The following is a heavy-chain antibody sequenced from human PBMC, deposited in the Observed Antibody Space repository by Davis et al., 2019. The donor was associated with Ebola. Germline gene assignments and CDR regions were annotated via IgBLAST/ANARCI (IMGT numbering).Heavy chain of an antibody. Sequence: PGGSLRLSSAPSGFAFSSYAMHWVRQAPGKGLEWVAVIWYDGSNKYYADSVKGRFTISRDNSKNTLYLQMNSLRAEDTAVYYCARGSGVDIVATGGDYWGQGTLVTVSS. V-gene: IGHV3-33*01. D-gene: IGHD5-12*01. CDR1: GFAFSSYA. J-gene: IGHJ4*02. CDR2: IWYDGSNK. CDR3: ARGSGVDIVATGGDY.